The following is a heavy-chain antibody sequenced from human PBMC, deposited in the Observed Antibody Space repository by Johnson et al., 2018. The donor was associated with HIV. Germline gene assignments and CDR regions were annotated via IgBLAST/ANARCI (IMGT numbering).Heavy chain of an antibody. CDR3: ARGYEQWPGDPQDI. CDR1: QFTFSSYY. CDR2: VNPNGGST. D-gene: IGHD6-19*01. Sequence: VQLVESGGGLAKPAWSPRLSCAASQFTFSSYYMNCVRQAPGNGMELVGQVNPNGGSTYLIDSGKARFNISRDNAKNTLHLQMNSLRAEDTAVYYCARGYEQWPGDPQDIWGQGTMVTVSS. J-gene: IGHJ3*02. V-gene: IGHV3-25*03.